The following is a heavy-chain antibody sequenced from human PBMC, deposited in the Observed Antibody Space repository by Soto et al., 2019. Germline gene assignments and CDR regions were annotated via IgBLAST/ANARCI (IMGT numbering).Heavy chain of an antibody. D-gene: IGHD2-8*01. CDR2: IYSNGDT. CDR1: GFSVGSNY. J-gene: IGHJ4*02. Sequence: EVQLVETGGGLIPPGGSLRLSCAASGFSVGSNYMTWVRQSPGKGLEWVSLIYSNGDTDYADSVKGRFSISRDNSKNTLYLQMNNLRAEDTAVYHCARKSDSSPVPEADGVWGRGTLVTVSS. CDR3: ARKSDSSPVPEADGV. V-gene: IGHV3-53*02.